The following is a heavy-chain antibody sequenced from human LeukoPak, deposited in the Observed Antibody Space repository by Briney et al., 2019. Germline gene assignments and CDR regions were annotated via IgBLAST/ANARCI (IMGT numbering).Heavy chain of an antibody. J-gene: IGHJ5*02. CDR3: ARGRDSSGWYANWFDP. CDR1: GYTFTSYY. Sequence: ASVKVSCKASGYTFTSYYMHWVRQAPGQGLEWMGIINPSGGSTSYAQKFQGGVTMTRDTSTSTVYMELSSLRSEDTAVYYCARGRDSSGWYANWFDPWGQGTLVTVSS. D-gene: IGHD6-19*01. CDR2: INPSGGST. V-gene: IGHV1-46*01.